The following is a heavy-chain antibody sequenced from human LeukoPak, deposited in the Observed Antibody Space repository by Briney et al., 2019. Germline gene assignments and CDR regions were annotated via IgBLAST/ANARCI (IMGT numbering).Heavy chain of an antibody. D-gene: IGHD2-2*01. CDR2: IIPIFGTA. V-gene: IGHV1-69*05. J-gene: IGHJ6*03. Sequence: ASVKVSCKASGGTFSSYAISWVRQAPGQGLGWMGGIIPIFGTANYAQKFQGRVTITTDESTSTAYMELSSLRSEDTAVYYCARAIVPAATYYYYYYMDVWGKGTTVTVSS. CDR3: ARAIVPAATYYYYYYMDV. CDR1: GGTFSSYA.